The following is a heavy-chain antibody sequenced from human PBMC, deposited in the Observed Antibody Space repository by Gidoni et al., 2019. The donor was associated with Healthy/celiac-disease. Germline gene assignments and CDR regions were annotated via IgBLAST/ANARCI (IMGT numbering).Heavy chain of an antibody. CDR2: RNRDGSST. Sequence: ELQLVESGGGFVQPGGSLHPTRAASGFTFSSYGRDCVRPAPGKGLVWVSLRNRDGSSTSYADSEKGRFTISRDSAKNKMNRQMNSLRAEDTAVYYCARGFSGWTYWYFDLWGRGTLVTVSS. V-gene: IGHV3-74*01. CDR3: ARGFSGWTYWYFDL. D-gene: IGHD6-19*01. CDR1: GFTFSSYG. J-gene: IGHJ2*01.